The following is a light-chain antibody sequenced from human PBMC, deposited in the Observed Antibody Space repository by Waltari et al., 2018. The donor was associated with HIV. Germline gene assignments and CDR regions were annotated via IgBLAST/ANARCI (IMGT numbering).Light chain of an antibody. J-gene: IGLJ1*01. CDR3: AAWDDSLDGYV. Sequence: QSVLTQPPSASGTPGQRFTISCSGSSSNIERNTVNWYQQFPGTTPKVVIYSSNQRPSGVPDRFSGARSGTSASLAISGLQSEDEAHYYCAAWDDSLDGYVFGPGTEVTVL. CDR1: SSNIERNT. CDR2: SSN. V-gene: IGLV1-44*01.